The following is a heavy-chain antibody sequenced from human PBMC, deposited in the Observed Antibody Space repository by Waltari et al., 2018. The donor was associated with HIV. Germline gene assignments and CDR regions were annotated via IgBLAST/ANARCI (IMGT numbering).Heavy chain of an antibody. Sequence: EMQLVESGGDFVQPGAPLPLSGSASGFPFIASAVHWVRQTPGKGLEWVGRIRSKLKNFATSYADSVKGRFAISRDDSHNTAFLQMSSLKIEDTAVYYSTRPGLTNGWYVWGQGTLVTVSS. D-gene: IGHD6-19*01. V-gene: IGHV3-73*01. J-gene: IGHJ4*02. CDR1: GFPFIASA. CDR2: IRSKLKNFAT. CDR3: TRPGLTNGWYV.